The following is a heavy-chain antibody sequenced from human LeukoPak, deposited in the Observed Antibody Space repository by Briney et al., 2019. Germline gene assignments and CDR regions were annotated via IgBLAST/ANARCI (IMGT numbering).Heavy chain of an antibody. V-gene: IGHV3-48*01. Sequence: GGSLRLSCAASGFSFSTYSMSWVRQAPGKGLEWISYINGRSSVICYVDSVKGRFTISRDNDKTSMYLQMTSLRVDDTAVYYCAKTGGYSGGMDVWGRGTTVTVSS. CDR3: AKTGGYSGGMDV. CDR2: INGRSSVI. J-gene: IGHJ6*02. CDR1: GFSFSTYS. D-gene: IGHD3-10*01.